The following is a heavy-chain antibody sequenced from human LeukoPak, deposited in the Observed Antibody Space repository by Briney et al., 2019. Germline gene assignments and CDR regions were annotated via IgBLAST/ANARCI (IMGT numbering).Heavy chain of an antibody. CDR1: GGSISSYY. CDR3: AREVWGSPENWFDP. D-gene: IGHD3-10*01. Sequence: SETLFLTCTVSGGSISSYYWSWIRQPAGKGLEWIGRIYTSGSTNYNPSLKSRVTMSVDTSKNQFSLKLSSVTAADTAVYYCAREVWGSPENWFDPWGQGTLVTVSS. J-gene: IGHJ5*02. V-gene: IGHV4-4*07. CDR2: IYTSGST.